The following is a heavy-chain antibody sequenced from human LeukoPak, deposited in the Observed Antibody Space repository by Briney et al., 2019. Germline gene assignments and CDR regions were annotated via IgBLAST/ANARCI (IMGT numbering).Heavy chain of an antibody. CDR1: GFTFNRCW. V-gene: IGHV3-23*01. CDR2: ITGSGGNT. CDR3: AKAASSSWPSYYYGMDV. Sequence: PGGSLRLSCVVSGFTFNRCWMNWVRQAPGKGLEWVSVITGSGGNTYYADSVKGRFTISKDNSKNTVYLQMSSLRVDDTAVYYCAKAASSSWPSYYYGMDVWGQGTTVTVSS. J-gene: IGHJ6*02. D-gene: IGHD6-13*01.